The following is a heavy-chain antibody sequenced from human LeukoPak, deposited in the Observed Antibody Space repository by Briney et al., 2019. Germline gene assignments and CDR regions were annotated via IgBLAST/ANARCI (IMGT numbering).Heavy chain of an antibody. J-gene: IGHJ4*02. Sequence: SETLSLTCTVSGSSISSSSYYWGWIRQPPGKGLEWIGYIYYSGSTNYNPSLKSRVTISVDTSKNQFSLKLSSVTAADTAVYYCARGVTDTNWGQGTLVTVSS. D-gene: IGHD4-23*01. CDR1: GSSISSSSYY. CDR2: IYYSGST. CDR3: ARGVTDTN. V-gene: IGHV4-61*05.